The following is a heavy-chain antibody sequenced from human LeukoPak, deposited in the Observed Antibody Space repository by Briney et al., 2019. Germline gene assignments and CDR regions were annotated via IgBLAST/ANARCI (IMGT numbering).Heavy chain of an antibody. CDR1: GDSVSSNSAA. D-gene: IGHD1-26*01. CDR3: ARVGSVGGSYSSFDF. V-gene: IGHV6-1*01. Sequence: SQTLSLTCAISGDSVSSNSAAWTWVRQSPSRGLEWLGRTYYRSMWSYDYAAAVKSRITISPDTSKNQVSLQLNSVTPEDTAVYYCARVGSVGGSYSSFDFWGQGTLVTVSS. J-gene: IGHJ4*02. CDR2: TYYRSMWSY.